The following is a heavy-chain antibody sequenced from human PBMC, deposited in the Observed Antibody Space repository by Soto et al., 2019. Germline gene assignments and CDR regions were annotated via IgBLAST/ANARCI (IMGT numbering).Heavy chain of an antibody. J-gene: IGHJ4*02. CDR3: ARGGYDFGYEDY. CDR2: INHGGDTK. CDR1: GFTFSGFW. D-gene: IGHD5-12*01. Sequence: EVHVVESGGALVQPGGSLRLSCAVSGFTFSGFWMTWVRQSPGKGLEWVANINHGGDTKCYVDSVKGRFTISRDNAKSSLYLQMNSLRTEDTAVYYCARGGYDFGYEDYWGQGTLVTVSS. V-gene: IGHV3-7*01.